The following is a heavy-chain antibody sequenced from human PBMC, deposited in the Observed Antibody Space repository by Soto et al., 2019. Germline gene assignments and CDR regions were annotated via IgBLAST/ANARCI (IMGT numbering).Heavy chain of an antibody. CDR3: ARERSTGYDPWTIDY. V-gene: IGHV4-4*02. Sequence: PSETLSLTCDVSGDSITSNKWWTWVRQTPGKGLEWIGEIYHSGSTNYNPSLKSRVIISIDKSENQFSLTLSSVTAADTAVYYCARERSTGYDPWTIDYWGPGTLVTVSS. CDR2: IYHSGST. J-gene: IGHJ4*02. D-gene: IGHD5-12*01. CDR1: GDSITSNKW.